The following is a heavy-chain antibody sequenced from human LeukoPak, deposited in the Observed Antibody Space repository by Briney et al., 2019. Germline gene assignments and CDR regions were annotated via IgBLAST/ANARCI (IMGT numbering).Heavy chain of an antibody. V-gene: IGHV3-33*01. CDR1: EFTFNTYG. CDR3: ARGNHDADRSGYIYVGSHGMDV. CDR2: IWYDGSNK. J-gene: IGHJ6*02. Sequence: GGSLRLSCAASEFTFNTYGMHGVRQAPGKGLEWVAVIWYDGSNKYYADSVKGRFTIYRDNSNNTLYLQMNSLRAEDTPVYHCARGNHDADRSGYIYVGSHGMDVWGQGTTVTVSS. D-gene: IGHD3-22*01.